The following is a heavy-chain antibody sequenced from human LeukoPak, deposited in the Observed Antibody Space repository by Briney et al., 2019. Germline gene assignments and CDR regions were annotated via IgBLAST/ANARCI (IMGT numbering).Heavy chain of an antibody. V-gene: IGHV3-33*06. CDR3: AKDGEVATIGYYYYYYIDV. CDR1: GFTFSSYG. CDR2: IWYDGSNK. J-gene: IGHJ6*03. Sequence: PGGSLRLSCAASGFTFSSYGMHWVRQAPGKGLEWVAVIWYDGSNKYYADSVKGRFTISRDNSKNTLYLQMNSLRAEDTAVYYCAKDGEVATIGYYYYYYIDVWGKGTTVTVSS. D-gene: IGHD5-12*01.